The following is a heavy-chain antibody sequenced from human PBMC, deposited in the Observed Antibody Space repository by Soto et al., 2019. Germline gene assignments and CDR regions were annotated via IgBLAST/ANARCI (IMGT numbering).Heavy chain of an antibody. Sequence: SETLSLTCTVSGGSISSSSYYWGWIRQPPGKGLEWIGSIYYSGSTYYNPSLKSRVTISVDTSKNQFSLKLSSVTAADTAVYYCARQTMVRGVVDYWGQGTLVTVSS. J-gene: IGHJ4*02. D-gene: IGHD3-10*01. V-gene: IGHV4-39*01. CDR3: ARQTMVRGVVDY. CDR2: IYYSGST. CDR1: GGSISSSSYY.